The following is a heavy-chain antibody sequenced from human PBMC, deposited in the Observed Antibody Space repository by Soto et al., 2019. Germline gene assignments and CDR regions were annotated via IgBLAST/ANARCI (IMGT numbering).Heavy chain of an antibody. V-gene: IGHV1-18*01. CDR2: ISAYNGNT. Sequence: GASVKVSCKASGYTINSCGISWVRQAPGQGLEWMGWISAYNGNTNYAQKLQGRVTMTTDTSTSTAYMELRSLRSDDTAVYYCARVIEGRITIFGVAPYYYYYGMDVWGQGTTVTVSS. D-gene: IGHD3-3*01. J-gene: IGHJ6*02. CDR3: ARVIEGRITIFGVAPYYYYYGMDV. CDR1: GYTINSCG.